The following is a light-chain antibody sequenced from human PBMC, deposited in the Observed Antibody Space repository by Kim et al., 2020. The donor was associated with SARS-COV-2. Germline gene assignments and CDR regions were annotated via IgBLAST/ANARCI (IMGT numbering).Light chain of an antibody. Sequence: SASVRDRVTITCRASQNINTWLAWYQQKPGKAPKALIYKASSLESEVPSRFSGSGSGTEFFLTIASLQPEDFATYFCQQYETYSRTFGQGTKLEI. V-gene: IGKV1-5*03. CDR1: QNINTW. J-gene: IGKJ2*01. CDR2: KAS. CDR3: QQYETYSRT.